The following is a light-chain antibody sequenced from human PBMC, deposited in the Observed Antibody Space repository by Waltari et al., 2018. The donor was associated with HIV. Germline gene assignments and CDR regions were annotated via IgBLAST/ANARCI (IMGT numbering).Light chain of an antibody. CDR1: GVPTQT. J-gene: IGLJ3*02. Sequence: SYDLTQPPSMSVSPGQTARISCSGEGVPTQTTFWYQQKSGQAPTLVIFKDTERPSGVPERYSGSISGTTVTLIISEVQAEDEADYYCQSTDNSGNVWVFGGGTKLTVL. CDR3: QSTDNSGNVWV. V-gene: IGLV3-25*03. CDR2: KDT.